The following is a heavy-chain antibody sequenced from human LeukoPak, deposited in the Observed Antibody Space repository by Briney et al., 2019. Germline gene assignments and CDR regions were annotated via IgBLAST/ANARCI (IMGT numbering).Heavy chain of an antibody. CDR1: GFTFSGFG. CDR2: ITSSGSFI. CDR3: VRGLGYCSSTRCSPGYYMDV. D-gene: IGHD2-2*01. J-gene: IGHJ6*03. Sequence: PGGSLRLSRAASGFTFSGFGMNWVRQTPGKGLEWVSSITSSGSFINYADSVKGRFTISRDNAKNSLYLQMNSLRAEDTAVYYCVRGLGYCSSTRCSPGYYMDVWGKGTTVTVSS. V-gene: IGHV3-21*01.